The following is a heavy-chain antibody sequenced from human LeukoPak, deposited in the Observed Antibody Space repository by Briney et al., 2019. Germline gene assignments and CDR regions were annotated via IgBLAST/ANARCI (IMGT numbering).Heavy chain of an antibody. Sequence: GGSLRLSCAASGFTFSSYSMNWVRQAPGKGLEWVSSISSSSSYIYYADSVKGRFTISRDNAKNSLYLQMNSLRAEDTAVYYCARVSVGRYYFDNWGQGTPVTVS. CDR3: ARVSVGRYYFDN. CDR1: GFTFSSYS. D-gene: IGHD3-3*02. J-gene: IGHJ4*02. V-gene: IGHV3-21*01. CDR2: ISSSSSYI.